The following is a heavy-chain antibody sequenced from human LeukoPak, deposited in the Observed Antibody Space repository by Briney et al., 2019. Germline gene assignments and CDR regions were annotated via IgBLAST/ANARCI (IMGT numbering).Heavy chain of an antibody. J-gene: IGHJ6*02. CDR2: ISGSGGNT. V-gene: IGHV3-23*01. CDR1: GFTFSSYW. D-gene: IGHD6-19*01. Sequence: QSGGSLRLSCAASGFTFSSYWMSWVRQAPGKGLEWVAAISGSGGNTYDADSVKGRFTISRDNSKNTLYLQMNSLRGEDTAVYYCAKGIAVAGGWNYGMDVWGQGTTVTVSS. CDR3: AKGIAVAGGWNYGMDV.